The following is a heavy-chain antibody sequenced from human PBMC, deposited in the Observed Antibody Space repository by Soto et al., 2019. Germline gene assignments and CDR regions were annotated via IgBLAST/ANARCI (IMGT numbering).Heavy chain of an antibody. D-gene: IGHD3-22*01. CDR2: ISGSGRST. V-gene: IGHV3-23*01. J-gene: IGHJ4*02. CDR1: AFTFNNYA. Sequence: EVQLLESGGGLVQPGGSLSLSCAASAFTFNNYAMSWVRQAPGKGLEWVSGISGSGRSTYYADSVKGRCTISSDNSNNGPFLQMKSMRAEDTAVYYCAKSRYSDSSGDFYDYWRPGTLVTVSS. CDR3: AKSRYSDSSGDFYDY.